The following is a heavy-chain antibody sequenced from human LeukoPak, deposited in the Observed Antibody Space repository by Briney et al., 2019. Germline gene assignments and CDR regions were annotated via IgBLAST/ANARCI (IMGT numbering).Heavy chain of an antibody. J-gene: IGHJ4*02. D-gene: IGHD6-19*01. Sequence: PSETLSLTCAVSGYSISSGYYWGWIRQPPGKGLEWIGSIYHSGSTYYNPSLKSRVTISVDTSKNQFSLKLSSVTAADTAVYYCARVSIAVYYFDYWGQGTLVTVSS. V-gene: IGHV4-38-2*01. CDR2: IYHSGST. CDR1: GYSISSGYY. CDR3: ARVSIAVYYFDY.